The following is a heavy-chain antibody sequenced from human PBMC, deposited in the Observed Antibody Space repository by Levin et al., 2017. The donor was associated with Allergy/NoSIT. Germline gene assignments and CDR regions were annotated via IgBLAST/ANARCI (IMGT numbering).Heavy chain of an antibody. J-gene: IGHJ3*02. Sequence: SQTLSLTCTVSGYSISSGYYWGWIRQPPGKGLEWIGSIYHSGSTYYNPSLKSRVTISVDTSKNQFSLKLSSVTAADTAVYYCFLMIVVGGDAFDIWGQGTMVTVSS. CDR1: GYSISSGYY. D-gene: IGHD3-22*01. V-gene: IGHV4-38-2*02. CDR2: IYHSGST. CDR3: FLMIVVGGDAFDI.